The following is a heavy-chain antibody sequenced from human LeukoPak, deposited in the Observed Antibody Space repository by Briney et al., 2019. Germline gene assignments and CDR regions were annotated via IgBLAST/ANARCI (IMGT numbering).Heavy chain of an antibody. CDR2: ISEESSSI. J-gene: IGHJ4*02. Sequence: GRSLRLSCVASGFTFNGYAMHWVRQGPGQGLEWVSGISEESSSIVYADSVKGRFTISRDNAKNSLYLQMNSLRPEDTALYYCVKNAVGGHASYFDFWGQGTLVTVAS. D-gene: IGHD3-10*01. CDR3: VKNAVGGHASYFDF. CDR1: GFTFNGYA. V-gene: IGHV3-9*01.